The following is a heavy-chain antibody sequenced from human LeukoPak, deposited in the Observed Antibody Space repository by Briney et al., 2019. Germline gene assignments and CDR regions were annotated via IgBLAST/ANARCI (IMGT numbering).Heavy chain of an antibody. V-gene: IGHV1-69*13. D-gene: IGHD2-15*01. Sequence: SVKVSCKASGGTFISYAISWVRQAPGQGLEWMGGIIPIFGTANYAQKFQGRVTITADESTSTAYMELSSLRSEDTAVYYCARDRCSGGSCYFDYWGQGTLVTVSS. CDR2: IIPIFGTA. J-gene: IGHJ4*02. CDR1: GGTFISYA. CDR3: ARDRCSGGSCYFDY.